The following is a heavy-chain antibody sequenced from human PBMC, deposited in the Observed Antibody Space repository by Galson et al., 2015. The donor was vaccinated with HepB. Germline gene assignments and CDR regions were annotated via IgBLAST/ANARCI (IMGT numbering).Heavy chain of an antibody. Sequence: DTLSLTCAVYGGSFSCCYWSWIRQPPGEVVGWIGEINHSGSNNYNTSLKSRVTISVDTSKNTFSLNLNSVTAADTGVYYCARGRDSSSWSSYNFFDYWGQGTLVTVSS. D-gene: IGHD6-13*01. V-gene: IGHV4-34*01. CDR2: INHSGSN. J-gene: IGHJ4*02. CDR3: ARGRDSSSWSSYNFFDY. CDR1: GGSFSCCY.